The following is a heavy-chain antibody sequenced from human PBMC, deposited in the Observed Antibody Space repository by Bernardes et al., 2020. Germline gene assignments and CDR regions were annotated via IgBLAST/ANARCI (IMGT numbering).Heavy chain of an antibody. Sequence: AETLSLTCTVSGCSVSSFSYYWSWLLQPPGKGLEWIGYIYYSGITNYNPSLKSRVTISVDTSKNQFSLKLSSVTAADTAVYYCARDIYWGQGTLVTVSS. CDR2: IYYSGIT. J-gene: IGHJ4*02. V-gene: IGHV4-61*01. CDR3: ARDIY. CDR1: GCSVSSFSYY.